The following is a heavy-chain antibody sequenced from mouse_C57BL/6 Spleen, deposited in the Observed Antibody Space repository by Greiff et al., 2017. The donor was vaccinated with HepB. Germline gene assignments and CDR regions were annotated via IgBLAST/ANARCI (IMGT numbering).Heavy chain of an antibody. J-gene: IGHJ4*01. CDR1: GYTFTSYW. Sequence: VQLQQSGAELAKPGASVKLSCKASGYTFTSYWMHWVKQRPGQGLEWIGYINPSSGYTKYNQKFKDKATLTADKSSSTSYMQLSSLTYDDSAVYYCAPTMVTSYYAMDYWGQGTSVTVSS. CDR3: APTMVTSYYAMDY. D-gene: IGHD2-9*01. CDR2: INPSSGYT. V-gene: IGHV1-7*01.